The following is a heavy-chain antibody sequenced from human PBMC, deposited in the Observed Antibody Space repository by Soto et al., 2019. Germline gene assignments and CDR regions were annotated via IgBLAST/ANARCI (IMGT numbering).Heavy chain of an antibody. D-gene: IGHD2-15*01. CDR3: ARGPGGPDGPGDY. J-gene: IGHJ4*02. Sequence: SVKVSCKASGGTFSNSAISWVRQAPGQGLEWMGGIMPVFRTTKYAQKFQGRVTITRDTSASTAYMELSSLRSEDTAVYYCARGPGGPDGPGDYWGQGTLVTVSS. CDR2: IMPVFRTT. V-gene: IGHV1-69*05. CDR1: GGTFSNSA.